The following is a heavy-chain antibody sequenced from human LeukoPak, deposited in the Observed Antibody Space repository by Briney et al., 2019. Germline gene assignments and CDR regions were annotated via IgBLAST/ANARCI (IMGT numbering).Heavy chain of an antibody. CDR3: AKSLSGYDGVDY. CDR1: GFTFSSYA. V-gene: IGHV3-23*01. Sequence: GVSLRLSCAASGFTFSSYAMSWVRQARGKGLEWVSAISGSGGSTYYADSVKGRFTISRDNSKNTLYLQMNSLRAEDTAVYYCAKSLSGYDGVDYWGQGTLVTVSS. D-gene: IGHD5-12*01. CDR2: ISGSGGST. J-gene: IGHJ4*02.